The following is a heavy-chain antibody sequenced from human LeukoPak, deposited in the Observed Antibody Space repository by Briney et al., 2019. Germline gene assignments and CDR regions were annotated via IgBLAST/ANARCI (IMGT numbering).Heavy chain of an antibody. CDR2: ISGSGDST. D-gene: IGHD6-13*01. J-gene: IGHJ4*02. CDR3: AKTRPLDSSSWSHGDY. V-gene: IGHV3-23*01. CDR1: GFTFSSYA. Sequence: GSLRLSCAASGFTFSSYAMSWVRQAPGKGLEWVSAISGSGDSTYYGDSVKGRFTISRDNSKNTLYLQMNSLRAEDTAVYYCAKTRPLDSSSWSHGDYWGQGTLVTVSS.